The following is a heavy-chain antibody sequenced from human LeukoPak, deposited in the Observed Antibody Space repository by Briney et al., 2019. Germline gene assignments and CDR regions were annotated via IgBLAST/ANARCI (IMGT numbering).Heavy chain of an antibody. D-gene: IGHD6-13*01. CDR3: ARGRIAAAYFPPDY. Sequence: ASVKVSCKASGYTFTGYCMHWVRQAPGQGLEWMGWINPNSGGTNYAQKFQGRVTMTRDTSISTAYMELSRLRSDDTAVYYCARGRIAAAYFPPDYWGQGTLVTVSS. V-gene: IGHV1-2*02. J-gene: IGHJ4*02. CDR1: GYTFTGYC. CDR2: INPNSGGT.